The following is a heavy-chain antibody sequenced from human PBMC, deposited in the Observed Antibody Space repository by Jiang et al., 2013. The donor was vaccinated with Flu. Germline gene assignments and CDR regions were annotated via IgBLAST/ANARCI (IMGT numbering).Heavy chain of an antibody. CDR3: ARQARVGYYDSSGYYYFDY. CDR1: GYSFTSYW. J-gene: IGHJ4*02. D-gene: IGHD3-22*01. Sequence: GAEVKKPGESLKISCKGSGYSFTSYWIGWVRQMPGKGLEWMGIIYPGDSDTRYSPSFQGQVTISADKSISTAYLQWSSLKASDTAMYYCARQARVGYYDSSGYYYFDYWGQGTLVTVSS. V-gene: IGHV5-51*01. CDR2: IYPGDSDT.